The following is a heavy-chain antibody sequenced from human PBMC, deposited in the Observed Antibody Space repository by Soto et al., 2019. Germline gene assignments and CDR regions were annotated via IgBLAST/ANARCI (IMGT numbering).Heavy chain of an antibody. CDR1: GFSLSTSGMC. J-gene: IGHJ3*02. CDR2: IDWDDDK. CDR3: ARIVYSNLFDI. D-gene: IGHD4-4*01. V-gene: IGHV2-70*01. Sequence: SAPTMGKPTQSVRLNCTFSGFSLSTSGMCVSWIRQPPGKALEWLALIDWDDDKYYSTSLKTRLTISKDTSKNQVVLTMTNMDPVDTATYYCARIVYSNLFDIWGQGTMVTVSS.